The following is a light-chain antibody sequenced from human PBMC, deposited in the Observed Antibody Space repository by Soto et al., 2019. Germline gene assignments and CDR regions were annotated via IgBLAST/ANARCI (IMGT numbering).Light chain of an antibody. V-gene: IGKV1-5*01. Sequence: DIQMTQSPSTLSASVGDRVTITCRASQTISSWLAWYQQKPGKAPKFLIYDASSLESGVPSRFSGSGSGTEFTLTISSLQPDDFATYYCQQYNSYWYTFGQGTKVDIK. CDR1: QTISSW. J-gene: IGKJ2*01. CDR2: DAS. CDR3: QQYNSYWYT.